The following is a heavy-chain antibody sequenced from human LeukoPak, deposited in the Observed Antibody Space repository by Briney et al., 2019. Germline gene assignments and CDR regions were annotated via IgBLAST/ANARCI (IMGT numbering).Heavy chain of an antibody. V-gene: IGHV3-23*01. J-gene: IGHJ4*02. CDR1: GFTFSSYA. Sequence: GGSLRLSCAASGFTFSSYAMSWVRQAPGKGLECVSASRGSGGSTYYADSVKGRFTISRDNSKNTLYMQMNSLRVEDTAVYYCAKIEGYDSSGYYYVGPYFDYWGQGTLVTVSS. CDR3: AKIEGYDSSGYYYVGPYFDY. D-gene: IGHD3-22*01. CDR2: SRGSGGST.